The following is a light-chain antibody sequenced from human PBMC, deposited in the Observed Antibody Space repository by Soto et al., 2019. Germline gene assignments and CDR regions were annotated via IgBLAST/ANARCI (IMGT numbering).Light chain of an antibody. V-gene: IGKV1-27*01. CDR2: AAS. Sequence: GARVTITCRASQDIRDYLVWYQQRPGKVPSLLIYAASTLQSGVPSRFSGSGFGTDFTLTISSLQSEDVATYYCQKYGGAPYTFGPGTKVDLK. CDR3: QKYGGAPYT. CDR1: QDIRDY. J-gene: IGKJ3*01.